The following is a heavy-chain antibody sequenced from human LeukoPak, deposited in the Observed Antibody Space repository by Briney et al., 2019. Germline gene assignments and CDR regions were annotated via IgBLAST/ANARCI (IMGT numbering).Heavy chain of an antibody. Sequence: SETLSLTCTVSGGSISSYYWSWIRQPAGKGLEWIGRVYTSGSTNYNPSLKSRVTMSVDTSKNQFSLTLSSVTAADTAVYYCARLTAAGPRTNWFDPWVQGTLVTVSS. D-gene: IGHD6-13*01. J-gene: IGHJ5*02. CDR3: ARLTAAGPRTNWFDP. CDR1: GGSISSYY. V-gene: IGHV4-4*07. CDR2: VYTSGST.